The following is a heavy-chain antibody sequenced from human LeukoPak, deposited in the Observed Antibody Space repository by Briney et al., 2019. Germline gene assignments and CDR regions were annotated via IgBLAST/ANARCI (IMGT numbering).Heavy chain of an antibody. Sequence: GGSLRLSCAASGFTFSSYAMSWVRQAPGKGLEWVSAISGSGGSTYYADSVKGRFTISRDNSKNTLSLQMNSLRAEDTAVYYCAKDVDILPFYYFDYWGQGTLVTVSS. D-gene: IGHD5-12*01. J-gene: IGHJ4*02. CDR3: AKDVDILPFYYFDY. V-gene: IGHV3-23*01. CDR1: GFTFSSYA. CDR2: ISGSGGST.